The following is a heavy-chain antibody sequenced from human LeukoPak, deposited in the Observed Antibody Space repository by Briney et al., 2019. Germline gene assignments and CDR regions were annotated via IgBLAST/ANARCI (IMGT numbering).Heavy chain of an antibody. CDR3: ARDSTPPYYYGAGPPDY. V-gene: IGHV3-21*01. CDR1: GFTFSSYS. D-gene: IGHD3-10*01. J-gene: IGHJ4*02. Sequence: KPGGSLRLSCAASGFTFSSYSMNWVRQAPGKGLEWVSSISSSSSYIFYADSVKGRFTISRDNAKNSLYLQMNNLRAEDRAVYYCARDSTPPYYYGAGPPDYWGQGTLVSVSS. CDR2: ISSSSSYI.